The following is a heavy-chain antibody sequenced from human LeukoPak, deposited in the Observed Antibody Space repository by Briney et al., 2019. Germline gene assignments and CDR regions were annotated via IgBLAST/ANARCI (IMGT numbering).Heavy chain of an antibody. CDR1: GFTFSSYS. J-gene: IGHJ5*02. D-gene: IGHD6-19*01. V-gene: IGHV3-21*01. CDR3: ARDKYDSGGDWVDP. Sequence: GGSLRLSCAASGFTFSSYSMNWVRQAPGKGLEWVSSISSSSSYIYYADSVKGRFTISRDNAKNSLYLQMNSLRAEDTAVYYCARDKYDSGGDWVDPWGQGTLVTVSS. CDR2: ISSSSSYI.